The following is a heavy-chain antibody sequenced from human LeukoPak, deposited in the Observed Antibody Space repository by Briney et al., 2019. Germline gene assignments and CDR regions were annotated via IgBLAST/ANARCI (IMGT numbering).Heavy chain of an antibody. CDR3: ARHGYGDFVGNWFDP. V-gene: IGHV4-34*01. D-gene: IGHD4-17*01. Sequence: SETLSLTCAVYGGSFSGYYWSWIRQPPGKGLEWIGEINHSGSTNYNPSLKSRVTMSVDTSKNQFSLKLNSVTAADTAVYYCARHGYGDFVGNWFDPWGQGTLVTVSS. CDR2: INHSGST. CDR1: GGSFSGYY. J-gene: IGHJ5*02.